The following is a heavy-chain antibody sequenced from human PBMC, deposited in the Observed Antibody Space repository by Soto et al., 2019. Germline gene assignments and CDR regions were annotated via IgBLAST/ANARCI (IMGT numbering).Heavy chain of an antibody. Sequence: QVQLQESGPGLVKPSQTLSLTCTVSGGPIINGDSYLNWIRQHPEKGLERMGYINNRGTTNYNPALKSRILISIDTSNNQFSLRLTSVTAADTAVYYCARDAPGAAPYWGQGTLVTVSS. CDR2: INNRGTT. CDR1: GGPIINGDSY. V-gene: IGHV4-31*03. CDR3: ARDAPGAAPY. J-gene: IGHJ4*02. D-gene: IGHD6-13*01.